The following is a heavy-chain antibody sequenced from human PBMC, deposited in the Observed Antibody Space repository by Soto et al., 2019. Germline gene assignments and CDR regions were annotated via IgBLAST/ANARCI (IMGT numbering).Heavy chain of an antibody. CDR3: ARPQGMAAVGRDPFDS. Sequence: QVQLVQSGAEVKKPGASVKVSCKASGYTFTSYYIHCVRQAPGQGLEGMGIINPSSGRTNYAQKFEGRLTMTRDTSTTTLYLELSRRTSEDPSVDYCARPQGMAAVGRDPFDSWGQGAPITVSS. V-gene: IGHV1-46*03. D-gene: IGHD6-13*01. J-gene: IGHJ4*02. CDR2: INPSSGRT. CDR1: GYTFTSYY.